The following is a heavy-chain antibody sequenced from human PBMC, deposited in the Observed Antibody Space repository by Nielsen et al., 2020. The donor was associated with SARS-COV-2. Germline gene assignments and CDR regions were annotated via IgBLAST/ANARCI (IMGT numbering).Heavy chain of an antibody. CDR1: GFTFSDYY. Sequence: GESLKISCVGSGFTFSDYYMSWVRQAPGKGLEWVSYITSSSTYTNYADSVKGRFTISRDNAKNSLSLQMHSLRAEDTAVYYCAREGRKLPLDYWGQGTLVTVSS. CDR3: AREGRKLPLDY. CDR2: ITSSSTYT. D-gene: IGHD5-24*01. J-gene: IGHJ4*02. V-gene: IGHV3-11*05.